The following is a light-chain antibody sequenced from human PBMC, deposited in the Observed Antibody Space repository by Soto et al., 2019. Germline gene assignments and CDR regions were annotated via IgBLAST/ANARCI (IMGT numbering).Light chain of an antibody. V-gene: IGKV1-39*01. CDR2: VTP. J-gene: IGKJ4*01. CDR3: QQTYSTPFT. Sequence: DIQMTQSPSALSASVGDTVTITCRTSQSISNSLNWYQQRPGRAPNLLIYVTPSLPGGVASSFSGGGSGTDFPLTINRLQPEDFANYYCQQTYSTPFTFGGGTKVDIK. CDR1: QSISNS.